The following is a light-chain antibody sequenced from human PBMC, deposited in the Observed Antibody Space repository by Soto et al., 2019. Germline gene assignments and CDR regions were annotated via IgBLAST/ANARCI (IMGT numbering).Light chain of an antibody. CDR1: QTISNY. CDR3: QQRYSIPYT. Sequence: DIPMTQSPSSLSASVGDRVTITCRASQTISNYVNGYQQNSGKTPKVLIYGASRLQCGVPSRYSGSGVGTDFTLSSRGMQPEDFATYFCQQRYSIPYTVGPGTKVQIK. CDR2: GAS. V-gene: IGKV1-39*01. J-gene: IGKJ3*01.